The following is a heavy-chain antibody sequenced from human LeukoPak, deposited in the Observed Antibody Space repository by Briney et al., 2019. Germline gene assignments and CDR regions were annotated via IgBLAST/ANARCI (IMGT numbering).Heavy chain of an antibody. CDR1: GFTFTSYS. CDR3: AKSSQLAHFDY. J-gene: IGHJ4*02. Sequence: GGSLRLSCAASGFTFTSYSMNWVRQAPGKGLEWVSTISGGGGSTYYADSVKGRFTISRDNSKNTLYLQVNSLRAEDTAVYYCAKSSQLAHFDYWGQGTLVTVSS. CDR2: ISGGGGST. V-gene: IGHV3-23*01. D-gene: IGHD1-1*01.